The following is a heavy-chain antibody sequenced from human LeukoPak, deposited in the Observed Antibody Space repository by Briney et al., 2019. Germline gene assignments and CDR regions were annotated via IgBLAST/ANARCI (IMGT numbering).Heavy chain of an antibody. V-gene: IGHV3-7*05. Sequence: AGSLTVSRAASGFTFTSHWMGWVRQAPGKGLEWVANIKEDGSEKYYVDSVKGRFTISRDNAKNSLYLQMNSLRAEDTAVYYCAGDYYYGSGSSKYDYWGQDTLDPVSS. CDR2: IKEDGSEK. CDR3: AGDYYYGSGSSKYDY. J-gene: IGHJ4*02. D-gene: IGHD3-10*01. CDR1: GFTFTSHW.